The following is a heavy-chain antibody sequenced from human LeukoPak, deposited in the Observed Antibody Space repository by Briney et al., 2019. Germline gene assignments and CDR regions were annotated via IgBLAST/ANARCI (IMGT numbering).Heavy chain of an antibody. CDR1: GGSISSSSYY. Sequence: SETLSLTCTVSGGSISSSSYYWGWIRQPAGKGLEWIGRIYTRGSTNYNPSLKSRVTMSVDTSKNQFSLKLSSVTAADTAVYYCARDLSVVVAATAPPYGMDVWGQGTTVTVSS. CDR2: IYTRGST. D-gene: IGHD2-15*01. CDR3: ARDLSVVVAATAPPYGMDV. J-gene: IGHJ6*02. V-gene: IGHV4-61*02.